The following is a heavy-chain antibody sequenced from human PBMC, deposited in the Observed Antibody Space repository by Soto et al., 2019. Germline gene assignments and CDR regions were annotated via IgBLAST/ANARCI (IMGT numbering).Heavy chain of an antibody. J-gene: IGHJ2*01. V-gene: IGHV3-9*01. Sequence: EVQLVESGGGLVQPGRSLRLSCAASGFTFEDYGMNWVRQVPGRGLEWVAGISWNSDSIRYADSVKGRFTISRDNAKNSLYLQMNSLIPEDTALYSCAKATSGYVHWFFDLWGRGTLLTVSS. CDR3: AKATSGYVHWFFDL. CDR1: GFTFEDYG. CDR2: ISWNSDSI. D-gene: IGHD3-3*01.